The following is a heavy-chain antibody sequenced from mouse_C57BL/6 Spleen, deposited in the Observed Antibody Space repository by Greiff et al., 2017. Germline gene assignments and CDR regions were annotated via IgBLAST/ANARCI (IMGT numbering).Heavy chain of an antibody. CDR3: ANYGSSSDFDY. D-gene: IGHD1-1*01. V-gene: IGHV1-82*01. J-gene: IGHJ2*01. CDR1: GYAFSSSW. Sequence: QVQLQQSGPELVKPGASVKISCKASGYAFSSSWMNWVKQRPGKGLEWIGRIYPGDGDTNYNGKFKGKATLTADKSSSTAYMQLSSLTSEDSAVYFCANYGSSSDFDYWGQGTPLTVSP. CDR2: IYPGDGDT.